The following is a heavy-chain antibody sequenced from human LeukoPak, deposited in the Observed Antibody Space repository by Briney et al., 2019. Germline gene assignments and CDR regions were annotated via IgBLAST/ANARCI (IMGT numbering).Heavy chain of an antibody. J-gene: IGHJ5*02. CDR1: GDSVSGGSAG. D-gene: IGHD3-10*01. V-gene: IGHV6-1*01. CDR2: IYYRSKWYS. Sequence: SQTLSLTCAISGDSVSGGSAGWNWIRQSPSRGLEWLGRIYYRSKWYSDYAISLKSRITINPDTSRNQFSLQLNSVTHDDTAVYYCTGGGLVWGTLHWFDPWGQGTLVTVSP. CDR3: TGGGLVWGTLHWFDP.